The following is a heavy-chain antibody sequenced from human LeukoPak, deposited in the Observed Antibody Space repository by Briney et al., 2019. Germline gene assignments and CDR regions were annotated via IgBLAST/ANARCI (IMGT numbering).Heavy chain of an antibody. CDR2: IKQDGSEK. CDR1: GFTVSSYW. Sequence: GCLLLSCAAAGFTVSSYWMSGGRQAPGKGREGVANIKQDGSEKYYVDSVKGRFTISRDNAKNSLYLQMNSLRAEDTAVYYCARERVQLWSRPFDYWGQGTLATVSS. J-gene: IGHJ4*02. CDR3: ARERVQLWSRPFDY. D-gene: IGHD5-18*01. V-gene: IGHV3-7*03.